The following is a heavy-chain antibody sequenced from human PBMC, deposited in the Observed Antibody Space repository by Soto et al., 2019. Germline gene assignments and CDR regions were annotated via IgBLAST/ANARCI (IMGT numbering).Heavy chain of an antibody. D-gene: IGHD3-9*01. CDR2: IYASGRT. Sequence: TLSLTCTVSGFSITPYFLSWIRQPAGEAPEWLGHIYASGRTTYNPSLKSRVTMFVSQTQVSLRLTSVTAADTAVYYCARHFDVDPSLDHYYFDLWGRGALVTVSS. J-gene: IGHJ2*01. CDR3: ARHFDVDPSLDHYYFDL. V-gene: IGHV4-4*07. CDR1: GFSITPYF.